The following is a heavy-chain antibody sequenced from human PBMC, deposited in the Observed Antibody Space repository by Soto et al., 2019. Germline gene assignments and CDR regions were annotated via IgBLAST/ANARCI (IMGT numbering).Heavy chain of an antibody. J-gene: IGHJ3*02. CDR3: ARAGITIFGVVDAFDI. CDR2: ISAYNGNT. CDR1: GGTFSSYA. D-gene: IGHD3-3*01. V-gene: IGHV1-18*01. Sequence: VASVKVSCKASGGTFSSYAISWVRQAPGRGLEWMGWISAYNGNTNYAQKLQGRVTMTTDTSTSTAYMELRSLRSDDTAVYYCARAGITIFGVVDAFDIWGQGTMVTVSS.